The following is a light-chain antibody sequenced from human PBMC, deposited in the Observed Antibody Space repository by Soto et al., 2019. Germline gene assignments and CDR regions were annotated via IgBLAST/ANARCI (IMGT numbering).Light chain of an antibody. CDR1: QSVSSSY. CDR3: QQYGSSPST. Sequence: EIVLTQSPVTLSLSPGERATLSCSASQSVSSSYLAWYQQKPGQAPRLLIYGASSRATGIPDRFSGSGSGTDFTLTIIRLEPEDFAVYYCQQYGSSPSTFGQGTRLEIK. V-gene: IGKV3-20*01. CDR2: GAS. J-gene: IGKJ5*01.